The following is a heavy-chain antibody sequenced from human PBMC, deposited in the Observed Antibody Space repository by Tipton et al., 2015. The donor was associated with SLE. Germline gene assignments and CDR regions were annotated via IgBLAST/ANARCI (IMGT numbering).Heavy chain of an antibody. Sequence: TLSLTCAVYGGSFSGYYWSWIRQHPGKGLEWIGYIYYSGSTYYNPSLKSRVTISVDTSKNQFSLKLSSVTAADTAVYYCARGRGYGDPEYFQHWGQGTLVTVSS. D-gene: IGHD4-17*01. CDR3: ARGRGYGDPEYFQH. CDR2: IYYSGST. V-gene: IGHV4-34*09. CDR1: GGSFSGYY. J-gene: IGHJ1*01.